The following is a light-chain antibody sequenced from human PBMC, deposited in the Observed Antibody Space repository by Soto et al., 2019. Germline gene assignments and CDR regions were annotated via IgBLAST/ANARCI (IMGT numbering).Light chain of an antibody. CDR2: DDS. CDR1: RIGSKS. J-gene: IGLJ3*02. CDR3: AAWDDSLSAWV. V-gene: IGLV3-21*02. Sequence: SYELTQPPSVSVAPGQTARITCGGNRIGSKSVHWFQQKPGQAPVLVVHDDSDRPSGIPERFSGSNSGSSASLAISGLRSEDEADYFCAAWDDSLSAWVFGGGTKVTVL.